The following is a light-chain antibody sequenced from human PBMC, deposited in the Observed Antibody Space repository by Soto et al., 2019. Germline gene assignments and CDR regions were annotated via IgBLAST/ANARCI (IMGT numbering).Light chain of an antibody. J-gene: IGKJ3*01. CDR1: QSISDT. V-gene: IGKV3-15*01. CDR3: QRSHSAPFT. Sequence: EIVMTQSPATLSVSPGGRATLSCRASQSISDTLAWYQQKPGQAPRLLIHGASTRATGIPDRFSGSGSGTDFTLTSSRLEPEDFEVYYCQRSHSAPFTFGPGTKLDI. CDR2: GAS.